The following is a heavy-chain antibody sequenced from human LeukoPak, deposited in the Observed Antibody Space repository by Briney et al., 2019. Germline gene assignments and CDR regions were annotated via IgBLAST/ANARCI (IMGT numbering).Heavy chain of an antibody. V-gene: IGHV3-23*01. CDR3: AKDFDSYGYWYYFDY. Sequence: GGSLRLSCAASGFTFSSYAMSWVRQAPGKGLEWVSAISGSGGSTYYADSVKGRLTISRDNSKNTLYLQMNSLRAEDTAVYYCAKDFDSYGYWYYFDYWGQGTLVTVSS. J-gene: IGHJ4*02. CDR2: ISGSGGST. D-gene: IGHD5-18*01. CDR1: GFTFSSYA.